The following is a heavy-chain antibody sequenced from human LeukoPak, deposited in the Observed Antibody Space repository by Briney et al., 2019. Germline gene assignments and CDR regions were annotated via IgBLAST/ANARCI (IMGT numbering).Heavy chain of an antibody. D-gene: IGHD3-10*01. Sequence: SVKVSCKASGGTFSSYAISWVRQAPGQGLEWMGRIIPILGIANYAQKFQGRVTITADKSTSTAYMELSSLRSEDTAVYYCARDRTGRYGSGSYYGDFDIWGQGTMVTVSS. J-gene: IGHJ3*02. CDR2: IIPILGIA. V-gene: IGHV1-69*04. CDR1: GGTFSSYA. CDR3: ARDRTGRYGSGSYYGDFDI.